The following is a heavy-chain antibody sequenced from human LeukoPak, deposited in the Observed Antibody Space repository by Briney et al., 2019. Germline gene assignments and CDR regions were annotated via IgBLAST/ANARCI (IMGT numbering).Heavy chain of an antibody. CDR2: INYSGST. Sequence: SETLSLTCTVSGGSITNSYWNWIRQSPGKGLEWIGYINYSGSTNYNPSLKSRVTISVDTSKNQFSLKLSSVTAADTAVYFCARDRLSTNDFDIWGQGTMVTVSS. D-gene: IGHD1-1*01. CDR1: GGSITNSY. V-gene: IGHV4-59*01. J-gene: IGHJ3*02. CDR3: ARDRLSTNDFDI.